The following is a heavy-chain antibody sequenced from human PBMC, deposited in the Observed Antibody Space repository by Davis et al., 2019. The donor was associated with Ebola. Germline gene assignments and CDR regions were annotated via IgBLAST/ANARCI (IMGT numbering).Heavy chain of an antibody. J-gene: IGHJ4*02. D-gene: IGHD3/OR15-3a*01. Sequence: DSVKSRFTIPRDNSKNTLYLQMNRLRAEDTAVYYCAKNYGLHYWGQGTLVTVSS. CDR3: AKNYGLHY. V-gene: IGHV3-23*01.